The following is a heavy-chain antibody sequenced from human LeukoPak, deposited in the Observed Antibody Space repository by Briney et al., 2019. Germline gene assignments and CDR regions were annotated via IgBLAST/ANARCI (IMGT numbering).Heavy chain of an antibody. CDR3: VRGGPFQWELLVY. CDR2: ISSNGGST. D-gene: IGHD1-26*01. J-gene: IGHJ4*02. Sequence: GGSLRLSCAASGFTFSSYAMHWVRQAPGKGLEYVSVISSNGGSTYYANSVKGRFTISRDNSKNTLYLQMGSLRAEDMAVYYCVRGGPFQWELLVYWGQGTLVTVSS. CDR1: GFTFSSYA. V-gene: IGHV3-64*01.